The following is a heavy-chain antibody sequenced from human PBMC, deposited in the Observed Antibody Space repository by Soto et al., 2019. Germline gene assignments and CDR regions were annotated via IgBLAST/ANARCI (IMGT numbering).Heavy chain of an antibody. D-gene: IGHD1-26*01. CDR2: IPSDGRDV. V-gene: IGHV3-74*01. CDR3: TRDDSGLGIDY. J-gene: IGHJ4*02. Sequence: GGSLRLSCEASGFNFRDFWMHWVRQPPGKGPEWVSNIPSDGRDVSYADSVRGRFTISRDDARNTLYLQMSDLRVEDTAIYYCTRDDSGLGIDYWGQGTQVTAPQ. CDR1: GFNFRDFW.